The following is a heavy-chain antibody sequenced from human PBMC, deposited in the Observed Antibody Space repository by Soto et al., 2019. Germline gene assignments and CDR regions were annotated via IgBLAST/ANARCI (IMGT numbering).Heavy chain of an antibody. V-gene: IGHV4-30-4*08. CDR3: VRYDFWSGYYTDY. CDR1: GGSISSGDYH. J-gene: IGHJ4*02. D-gene: IGHD3-3*01. Sequence: SETLSLTCTVPGGSISSGDYHWSWIRQPPGKGLEWIGFVYYTGNTYYNPSLKSRVTISVDTSKNQFSLKLSSVTAADTAVYYCVRYDFWSGYYTDYWGQXTLVTVSS. CDR2: VYYTGNT.